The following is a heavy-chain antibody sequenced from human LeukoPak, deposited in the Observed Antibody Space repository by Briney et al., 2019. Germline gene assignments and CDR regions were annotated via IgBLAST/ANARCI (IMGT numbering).Heavy chain of an antibody. Sequence: PGGSLRLSCAASGFTFSNYFMHWVRQAPGKGLVWVSRINSDGTTTMYADSVRGRFTISRDNSKNTLYLQMNSLRAEDTAVYYCARDWNFDLWGRGTLVTVSS. J-gene: IGHJ2*01. V-gene: IGHV3-74*03. CDR2: INSDGTTT. CDR3: ARDWNFDL. CDR1: GFTFSNYF.